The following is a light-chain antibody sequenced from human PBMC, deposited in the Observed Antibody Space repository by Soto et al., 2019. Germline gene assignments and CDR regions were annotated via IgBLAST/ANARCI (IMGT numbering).Light chain of an antibody. J-gene: IGKJ1*01. V-gene: IGKV3-15*01. Sequence: EIVMTQSPVTLSVSPGERATLSCRASQSVSSNLAWYQQKPGQAPSLLIYGAFTRATGIPARFSGTGSGTEFTLTISSLQSEDFALYYCQQYNDWPLTFXQGTNVDIK. CDR1: QSVSSN. CDR3: QQYNDWPLT. CDR2: GAF.